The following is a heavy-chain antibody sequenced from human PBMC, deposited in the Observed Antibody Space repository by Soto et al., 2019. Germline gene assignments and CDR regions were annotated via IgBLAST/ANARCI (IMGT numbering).Heavy chain of an antibody. CDR3: ARDRQQLVRWVRFDY. J-gene: IGHJ4*02. D-gene: IGHD6-13*01. Sequence: GASVKVSCKASGGTFSSYAISWVRQAPGQGLEWMGGIIPIFGTANYAQKFQGRVTITADESTSTAYMELSSLRSEDTAVYYCARDRQQLVRWVRFDYWGQGTLVTV. CDR1: GGTFSSYA. V-gene: IGHV1-69*13. CDR2: IIPIFGTA.